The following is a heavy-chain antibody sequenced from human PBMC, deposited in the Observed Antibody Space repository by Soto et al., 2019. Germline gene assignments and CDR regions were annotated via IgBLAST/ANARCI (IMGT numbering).Heavy chain of an antibody. D-gene: IGHD3-10*01. V-gene: IGHV1-2*04. CDR2: INPNSGGT. Sequence: ASVKVSCTASGYTFTSYDINWVRQATGQGLEWMGWINPNSGGTNYAQKFQGWVTMTRDTSISTAYMELSRLRSDDTAVYYCARARVRGVIIKSYDAFDIWGQGTMVTVSS. CDR3: ARARVRGVIIKSYDAFDI. CDR1: GYTFTSYD. J-gene: IGHJ3*02.